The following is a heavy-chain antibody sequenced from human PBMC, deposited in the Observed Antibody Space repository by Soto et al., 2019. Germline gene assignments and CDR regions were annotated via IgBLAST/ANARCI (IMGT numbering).Heavy chain of an antibody. CDR3: AKDSSPVVVVASAFDC. J-gene: IGHJ3*01. CDR2: ISGRGSAT. CDR1: GFTFSTSG. D-gene: IGHD2-15*01. Sequence: EVQLLESGGGLVQPGESLRLSCAASGFTFSTSGMTWVRQAPGKGLEWVSGISGRGSATYYADSVKGRFTISRDDSKNTLYLQMNSLRVEDTALYYCAKDSSPVVVVASAFDCWGQGTMVTVSS. V-gene: IGHV3-23*01.